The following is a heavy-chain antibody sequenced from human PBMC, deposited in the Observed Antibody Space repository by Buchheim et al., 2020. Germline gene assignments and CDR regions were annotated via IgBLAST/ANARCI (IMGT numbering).Heavy chain of an antibody. J-gene: IGHJ4*02. CDR1: GFTFSNYH. V-gene: IGHV3-48*04. Sequence: EVQLVESGGNLAQPGGSLRLSCAASGFTFSNYHMNWVRQAPGKGLEGVSYISSTTTTTFYADSVKGRFTVSRDNAKNSLYLEMNSLRVEDTAMYYCATNLPYGDSNDYWGQGTL. CDR3: ATNLPYGDSNDY. D-gene: IGHD4-17*01. CDR2: ISSTTTTT.